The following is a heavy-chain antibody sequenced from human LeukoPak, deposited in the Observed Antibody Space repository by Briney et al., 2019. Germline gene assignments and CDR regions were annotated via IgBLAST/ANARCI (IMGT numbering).Heavy chain of an antibody. V-gene: IGHV1-2*02. J-gene: IGHJ5*02. Sequence: ASVKVSCRASGYPFSDYYIHWLRQAPGQGLESMGWINPNSGVATYPQKFKGRITVTRDTSISTVYMELTSLRPDDTAIYFCARDAYNILTGYAPWRNWFAPWGPGTLVTVSS. CDR3: ARDAYNILTGYAPWRNWFAP. CDR2: INPNSGVA. D-gene: IGHD3-9*01. CDR1: GYPFSDYY.